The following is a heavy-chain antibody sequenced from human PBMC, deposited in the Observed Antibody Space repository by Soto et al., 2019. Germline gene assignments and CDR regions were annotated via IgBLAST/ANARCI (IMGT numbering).Heavy chain of an antibody. CDR2: IHYSGST. CDR3: ARTTAVPNTLRSRYFFDY. V-gene: IGHV4-59*01. J-gene: IGHJ4*02. CDR1: GGSISGSY. D-gene: IGHD4-17*01. Sequence: SETLSLTCTVSGGSISGSYWSWIRQTPGKVLEWIGYIHYSGSTNYNPSLKSRVTISVDLSKNRFSLRLSSVTTADTALYYCARTTAVPNTLRSRYFFDYWGQGTLVTVSS.